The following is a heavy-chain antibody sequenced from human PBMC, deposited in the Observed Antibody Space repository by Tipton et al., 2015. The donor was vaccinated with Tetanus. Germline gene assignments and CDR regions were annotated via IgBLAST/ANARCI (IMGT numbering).Heavy chain of an antibody. CDR1: GGSFSTSP. Sequence: QSGAEVKKSGSSVKVSCQVSGGSFSTSPISWLRQAPGQGLEWLGGILPLSGTTTYAQIFQGRVTITADESTTTAYMELSSLTTDDTAIYYCARGIEDTAMYGIDYLADYWGQGTLVTVSS. J-gene: IGHJ4*02. D-gene: IGHD5-18*01. CDR3: ARGIEDTAMYGIDYLADY. CDR2: ILPLSGTT. V-gene: IGHV1-69*01.